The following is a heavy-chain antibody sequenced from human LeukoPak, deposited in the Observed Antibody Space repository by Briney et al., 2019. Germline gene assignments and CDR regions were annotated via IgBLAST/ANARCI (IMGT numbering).Heavy chain of an antibody. CDR2: ITDSGDGT. D-gene: IGHD4-23*01. Sequence: GGSLRLSCAASGFTFSSSAMSWVRQAPGRGLEWVSSITDSGDGTYYADSVKGRFTISRDDSKNTLYLQMNSLRAEDTAVYYCAKGVRTVVTPEQAFDIWGQGTMVTVSS. CDR1: GFTFSSSA. CDR3: AKGVRTVVTPEQAFDI. V-gene: IGHV3-23*01. J-gene: IGHJ3*02.